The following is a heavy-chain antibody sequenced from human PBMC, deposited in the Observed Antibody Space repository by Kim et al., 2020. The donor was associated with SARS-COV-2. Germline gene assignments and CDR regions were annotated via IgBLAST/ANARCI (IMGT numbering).Heavy chain of an antibody. J-gene: IGHJ5*02. CDR2: IYYSGST. Sequence: SETLSLTCTVSGGSISSSSYYWGWIRQPPGKGLEWIGSIYYSGSTYYNPSLKSRVTISVDTSKNQFSLKLSSVTAADTAVYYCARDSYYDILTGYSVGVLTGYNWFDPWRQGTLVTVSS. CDR3: ARDSYYDILTGYSVGVLTGYNWFDP. D-gene: IGHD3-9*01. CDR1: GGSISSSSYY. V-gene: IGHV4-39*01.